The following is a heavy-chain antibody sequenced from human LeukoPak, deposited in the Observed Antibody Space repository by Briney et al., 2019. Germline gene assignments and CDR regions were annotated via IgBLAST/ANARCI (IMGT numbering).Heavy chain of an antibody. CDR2: IYTSGST. CDR1: GGSIRSSY. Sequence: SETLSLTCTVSGGSIRSSYWSWIRQPAGKGLEWIGRIYTSGSTNYNPSLKSRVTISVDTSKNQFSLKLSSVTAADTAVYYCARGGYCSSTSCYSSRSGFDYWGQGTLVTVSS. CDR3: ARGGYCSSTSCYSSRSGFDY. D-gene: IGHD2-2*01. J-gene: IGHJ4*02. V-gene: IGHV4-4*07.